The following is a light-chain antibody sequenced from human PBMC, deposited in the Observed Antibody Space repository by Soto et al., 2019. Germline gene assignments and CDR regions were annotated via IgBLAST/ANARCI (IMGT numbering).Light chain of an antibody. CDR1: QSVNSY. Sequence: EIVLTQSPATLSLSPGERATLSCRASQSVNSYLAWYEQKPGQAPRLLIYDASNRATGIPARFSGSGSGTDFTLTISSLEPEDFAVYYCQQRSNRPRTFGQGTKLEIK. V-gene: IGKV3-11*01. J-gene: IGKJ2*01. CDR3: QQRSNRPRT. CDR2: DAS.